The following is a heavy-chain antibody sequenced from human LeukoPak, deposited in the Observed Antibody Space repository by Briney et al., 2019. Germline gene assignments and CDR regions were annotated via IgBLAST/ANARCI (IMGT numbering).Heavy chain of an antibody. CDR1: GGSISNYY. V-gene: IGHV4-4*07. Sequence: SETLSLTCTVSGGSISNYYWSWIRQLAGKGLEWIGRIYSSGSTNYNPSLKSRVTMSVDTSKNQFSLKLSSVAAADTAVYYCARDPSYDSGYFDYWGQGTLVTVSS. J-gene: IGHJ4*02. CDR2: IYSSGST. D-gene: IGHD3-10*01. CDR3: ARDPSYDSGYFDY.